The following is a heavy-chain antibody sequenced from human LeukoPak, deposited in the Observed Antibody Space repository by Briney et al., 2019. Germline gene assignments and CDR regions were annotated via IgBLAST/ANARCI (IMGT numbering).Heavy chain of an antibody. CDR2: IIPIFGTA. J-gene: IGHJ4*02. V-gene: IGHV1-69*05. Sequence: SVKVSCKASGGTFSSYAISWVRQAPGQGLEWMGRIIPIFGTANYAQKFQGRVTITTDESTSTAYMELSSLRSEDTAVYYCARARGRDTAMVFLDYWGQGTLVTVSS. D-gene: IGHD5-18*01. CDR1: GGTFSSYA. CDR3: ARARGRDTAMVFLDY.